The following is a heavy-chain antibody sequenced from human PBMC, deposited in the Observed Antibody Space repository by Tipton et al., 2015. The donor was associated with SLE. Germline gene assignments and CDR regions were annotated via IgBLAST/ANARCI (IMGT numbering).Heavy chain of an antibody. CDR1: CGFITSNY. V-gene: IGHV4-59*01. CDR2: ISQSGAT. CDR3: ERRGCNGRFDVFDT. D-gene: IGHD3-10*01. J-gene: IGHJ3*02. Sequence: TLSLTCVVSCGFITSNYWAWFRQPPGKGLDWVGYISQSGATNYHPSLKSRISISVDNSKSQFSLKMRSVTAADTAVYYCERRGCNGRFDVFDTWGRGTTVTVSS.